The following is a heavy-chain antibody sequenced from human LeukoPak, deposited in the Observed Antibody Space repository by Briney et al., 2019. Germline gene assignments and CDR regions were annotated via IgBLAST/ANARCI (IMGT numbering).Heavy chain of an antibody. CDR3: ATDRGWRTSGYYLYYFEY. CDR1: GFTVSSYY. D-gene: IGHD3-3*01. Sequence: GGSLRLSCVASGFTVSSYYMIWVRQAPGKGLERVSVIYGDGRIRYADSVRGRFTISRDNTMNSLYLQMSSLRAEDTAVYYCATDRGWRTSGYYLYYFEYWGQGTLVTYSS. V-gene: IGHV3-53*01. CDR2: IYGDGRI. J-gene: IGHJ4*02.